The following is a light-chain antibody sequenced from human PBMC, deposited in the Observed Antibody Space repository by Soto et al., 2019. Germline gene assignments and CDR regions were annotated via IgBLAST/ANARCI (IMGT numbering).Light chain of an antibody. V-gene: IGKV3-11*01. CDR1: QSVSRY. J-gene: IGKJ4*01. CDR2: DAS. CDR3: QQRSNWPST. Sequence: EIVLTQSPATLSLSPGERATLSCRASQSVSRYLAWYQQKPGQAPRLLIYDASNRATGIPTRFSGSGSGTDFAITXSSLEXEDFAVYYCQQRSNWPSTFGGGTKVEIK.